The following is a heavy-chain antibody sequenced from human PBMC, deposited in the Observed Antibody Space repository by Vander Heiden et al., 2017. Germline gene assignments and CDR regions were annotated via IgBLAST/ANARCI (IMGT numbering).Heavy chain of an antibody. V-gene: IGHV4-31*03. CDR1: GGSISSGGYY. CDR3: AIVVDYYDIGDAFDI. J-gene: IGHJ3*02. CDR2: IYYSGST. D-gene: IGHD3-22*01. Sequence: QVQLQESGPGLVKPSQPLSLTCTVSGGSISSGGYYWSWIRQHPGKGLEWIGYIYYSGSTYYNPSRKSRVTISVDTSKNQVSMKLSSVTAAETAVYYCAIVVDYYDIGDAFDIWGQGTMVTVYS.